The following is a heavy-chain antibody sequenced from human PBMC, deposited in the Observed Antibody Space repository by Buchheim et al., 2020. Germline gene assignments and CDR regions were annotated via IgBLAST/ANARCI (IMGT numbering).Heavy chain of an antibody. J-gene: IGHJ5*02. CDR1: GYTFTSYA. CDR2: INAGNGNT. D-gene: IGHD6-13*01. Sequence: QVQLVQSGAEVKKPGASVKVSCKASGYTFTSYAMHWVRQAPGQRLEWMGWINAGNGNTKYSQKFQGRVTITRDTSASTAYMELSSLKSEDTAVYYCARDPVLVAAAGWFDPWGQGTL. V-gene: IGHV1-3*01. CDR3: ARDPVLVAAAGWFDP.